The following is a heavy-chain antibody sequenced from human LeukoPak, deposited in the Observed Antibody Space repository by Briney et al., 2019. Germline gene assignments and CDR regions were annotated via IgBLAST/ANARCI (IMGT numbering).Heavy chain of an antibody. V-gene: IGHV4-59*08. J-gene: IGHJ5*02. D-gene: IGHD3-10*01. CDR3: ARAGPTQRRVRGVIKGWFDP. Sequence: SETLSLTCTVSGGSISSYYWSWIRQPPGKGLEWIGYIYYSGSTNYNPSLKSRVTISVDTSKNQFSLKLSSVTAADTAVYYCARAGPTQRRVRGVIKGWFDPWGQGTLVTVSS. CDR1: GGSISSYY. CDR2: IYYSGST.